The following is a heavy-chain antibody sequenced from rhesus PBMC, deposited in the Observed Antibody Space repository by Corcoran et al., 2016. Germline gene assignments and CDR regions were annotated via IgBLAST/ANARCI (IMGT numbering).Heavy chain of an antibody. CDR2: IAGIGGST. CDR3: ARDAIVVVFTALFDY. V-gene: IGHV4-173*01. D-gene: IGHD2-27*01. CDR1: GGSSSSNH. Sequence: QLQLQESGPGLVKPSETLSLTCAVSGGSSSSNHWSGIRQPPGKGLEWIGRIAGIGGSTDSNPSFKSRVTISTDTSKNQFSLKLSSVTAADTAVYYCARDAIVVVFTALFDYWGQGVLVTVSS. J-gene: IGHJ4*01.